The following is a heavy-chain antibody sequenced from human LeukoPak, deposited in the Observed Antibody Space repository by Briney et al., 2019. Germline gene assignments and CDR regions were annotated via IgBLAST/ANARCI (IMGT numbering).Heavy chain of an antibody. D-gene: IGHD3-10*01. V-gene: IGHV3-21*01. CDR3: ARDLGLRFGEIGN. CDR2: ISSSSSHT. CDR1: GFXFSSYS. J-gene: IGHJ4*02. Sequence: GGSLRLSCAASGFXFSSYSINWARQASGKGLEWVSCISSSSSHTYYADSVKGRFTISRDNAKNSLYLQMNSLRVEDTAVYYCARDLGLRFGEIGNWGQGTLVTVSS.